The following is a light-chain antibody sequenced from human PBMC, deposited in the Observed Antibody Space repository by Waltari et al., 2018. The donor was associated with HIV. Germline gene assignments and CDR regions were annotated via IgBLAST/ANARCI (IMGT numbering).Light chain of an antibody. Sequence: QSVLTQPPSVSGALGQRVTIPCPGSSSNIGAGYDVHWYQQLPGTAPKLLIYGNSNRPSGVPDRFSGSKSGTSASLAITGLQAEDEADYYCQSYDSSLSGSVFGGGTKLTVL. CDR3: QSYDSSLSGSV. CDR2: GNS. V-gene: IGLV1-40*01. J-gene: IGLJ2*01. CDR1: SSNIGAGYD.